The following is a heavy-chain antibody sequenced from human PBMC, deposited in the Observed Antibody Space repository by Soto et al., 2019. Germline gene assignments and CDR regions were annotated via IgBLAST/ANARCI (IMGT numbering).Heavy chain of an antibody. V-gene: IGHV1-3*01. J-gene: IGHJ4*02. CDR2: INAANGNP. Sequence: ASVKVSCKASGYTFTSYAMHWVRQATGQRLEWMGWINAANGNPKYSPKFQGRVTITRDTSATTAYLELNSLRPEDTAVYYCARDQTVAGPTIFAYCGQETLVPVS. CDR1: GYTFTSYA. D-gene: IGHD6-19*01. CDR3: ARDQTVAGPTIFAY.